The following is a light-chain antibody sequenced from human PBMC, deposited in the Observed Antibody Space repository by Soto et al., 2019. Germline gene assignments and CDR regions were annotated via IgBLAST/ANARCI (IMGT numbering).Light chain of an antibody. V-gene: IGKV1-39*01. CDR3: QQTYSTTLS. Sequence: DIPMTQSPSSLSASVGDRVTITCRASQSISSYSNWYQQKPGKAPKLLIYAPFSLKSGVTSRFSVSGSGTDFTITINTLDTEDFTTYNCQQTYSTTLSFGKETKVEIK. CDR2: APF. CDR1: QSISSY. J-gene: IGKJ1*01.